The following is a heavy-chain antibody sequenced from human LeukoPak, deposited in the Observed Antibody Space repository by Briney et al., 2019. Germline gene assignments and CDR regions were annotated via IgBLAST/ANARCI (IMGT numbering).Heavy chain of an antibody. J-gene: IGHJ4*02. V-gene: IGHV4-34*01. Sequence: SETLSLTCSVNGVSLNKYFWNWIRQSPGKGLEWVAESTQSGGSNYNPSLKGRVTTSVDTSKSQFSLKLSSVTAADTAVYYCARARTRLPTKVSFPFDYWGQGTLVTVSS. CDR1: GVSLNKYF. CDR2: STQSGGS. D-gene: IGHD1-14*01. CDR3: ARARTRLPTKVSFPFDY.